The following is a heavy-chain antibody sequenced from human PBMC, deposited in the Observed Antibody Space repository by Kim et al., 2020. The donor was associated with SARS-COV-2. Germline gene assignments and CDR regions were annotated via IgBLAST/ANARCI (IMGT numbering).Heavy chain of an antibody. Sequence: GGSLRLSCAASGFTVSSNYMSWVRQAPGKGLEWVSVIYSGGSTYYGDSVKGRFTSSRDNSKNTLYLQMNSLRAEDTAVYYCARDYHFWNDYYFDYWGQGTLVTVSS. CDR1: GFTVSSNY. CDR3: ARDYHFWNDYYFDY. V-gene: IGHV3-66*01. J-gene: IGHJ4*02. CDR2: IYSGGST. D-gene: IGHD1-1*01.